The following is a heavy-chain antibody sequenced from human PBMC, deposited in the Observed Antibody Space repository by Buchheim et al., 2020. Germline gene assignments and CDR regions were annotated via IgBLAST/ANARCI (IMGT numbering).Heavy chain of an antibody. CDR1: GFTFSSYG. CDR2: ISYDGSNK. V-gene: IGHV3-30*18. CDR3: AKEGPAPITIFGVVIIDYYYGMDV. J-gene: IGHJ6*02. Sequence: QVQLVESGGGVVQPGRSLRLSCAASGFTFSSYGMHWVRQAPGKGLEWVAVISYDGSNKYYADSVKGRFTISRDNSKNTLYLQMNSLRAEDTAVYYCAKEGPAPITIFGVVIIDYYYGMDVWGQGTT. D-gene: IGHD3-3*01.